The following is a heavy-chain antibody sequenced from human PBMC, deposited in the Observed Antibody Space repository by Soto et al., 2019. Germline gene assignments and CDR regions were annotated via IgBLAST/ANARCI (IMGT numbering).Heavy chain of an antibody. CDR2: IWYDGSNK. V-gene: IGHV3-33*06. J-gene: IGHJ4*02. CDR1: GFTFSSYG. CDR3: AKQPHDYESLVDY. D-gene: IGHD4-17*01. Sequence: PGGSLRLSCAASGFTFSSYGMHWVRQAPGKGLEWVAVIWYDGSNKYYADSVKGRFTISRDNSKNTLYLQMNSLRAEDTAVYYCAKQPHDYESLVDYWGQGTLVTVSS.